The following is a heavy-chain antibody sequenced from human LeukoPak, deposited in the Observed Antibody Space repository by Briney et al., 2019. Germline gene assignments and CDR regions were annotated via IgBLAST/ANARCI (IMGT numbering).Heavy chain of an antibody. V-gene: IGHV1-8*01. CDR2: MNPNSGNT. CDR1: GYTFTSYG. Sequence: GASVKVSCKASGYTFTSYGINWVRQAIGQGLEWMGWMNPNSGNTGYAQKFQGRVTMTRNTSISTAYMELSSLRSEDTAIYYCARDNSVGDNAWWFDPWGQGTLVTVSS. CDR3: ARDNSVGDNAWWFDP. D-gene: IGHD1-26*01. J-gene: IGHJ5*02.